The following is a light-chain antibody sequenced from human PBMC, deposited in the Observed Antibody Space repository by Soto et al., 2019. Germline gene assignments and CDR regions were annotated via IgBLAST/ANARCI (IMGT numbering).Light chain of an antibody. CDR3: CSYAGTYTYV. J-gene: IGLJ1*01. CDR1: SSNVGRYKY. V-gene: IGLV2-11*01. Sequence: QSVLTQPRSGSGAPGQSGTISCTGTSSNVGRYKYVSWYQHHPGKAPKLMIYDVTMRPSGVPDRFSGSKSGNTASLTISGLQAEDEADYYCCSYAGTYTYVFGTGTKVTVL. CDR2: DVT.